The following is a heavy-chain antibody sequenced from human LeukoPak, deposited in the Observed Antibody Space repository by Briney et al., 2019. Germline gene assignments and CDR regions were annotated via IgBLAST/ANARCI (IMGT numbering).Heavy chain of an antibody. J-gene: IGHJ5*02. V-gene: IGHV4-59*12. CDR2: IYYSGST. Sequence: SETLSLTCTVSGGSISSYYWSWIRQPPGKGLEWIGYIYYSGSTNYNPSLKSRVTISVDTSKNQFSLKLSSVTAADTAVYYCARDENGYVWGSFRAWGQGTLVTVSS. CDR1: GGSISSYY. CDR3: ARDENGYVWGSFRA. D-gene: IGHD3-16*02.